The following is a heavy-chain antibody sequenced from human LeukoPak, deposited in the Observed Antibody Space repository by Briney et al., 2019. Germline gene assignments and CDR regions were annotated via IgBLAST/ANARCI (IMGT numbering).Heavy chain of an antibody. CDR3: ARGVVVPAAPYYYYYMDV. V-gene: IGHV1-18*01. Sequence: ASVKVSCKASGYTFTSYGISWVRQAPGQGLEWMGWISAYNGNTNYAQKLQGSVTMTTDTSTSTAYMELRSLRSDDTAVYYCARGVVVPAAPYYYYYMDVWGKGTTVTVSS. CDR1: GYTFTSYG. CDR2: ISAYNGNT. J-gene: IGHJ6*03. D-gene: IGHD2-2*01.